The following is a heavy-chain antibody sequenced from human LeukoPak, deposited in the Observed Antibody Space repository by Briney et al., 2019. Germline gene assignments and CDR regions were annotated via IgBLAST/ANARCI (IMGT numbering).Heavy chain of an antibody. CDR3: ARGSGNYYTRFDY. D-gene: IGHD3-10*01. V-gene: IGHV3-23*01. CDR1: GFTFNSNA. Sequence: GGSLRLSCAASGFTFNSNAMSWVRQAPGKGLEWVSGISGSGGSTHYADSVKGRFTISRDNSKNTLYLQMNSLRAEDTALYYCARGSGNYYTRFDYWGQGTLVTVSS. J-gene: IGHJ4*02. CDR2: ISGSGGST.